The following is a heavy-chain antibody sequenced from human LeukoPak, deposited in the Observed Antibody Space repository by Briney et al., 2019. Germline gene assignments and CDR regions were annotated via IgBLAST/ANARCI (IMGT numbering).Heavy chain of an antibody. Sequence: GSSVKVSCKASGGTFSSYAISWVRQAPGQGLEWMGRIIPILGIANYAQKFQGRVTITADKSTSTVYMGLSSLRSEDTAVYYCARDSNSITYYYDSSGYQIESWGQGTLVTVSS. CDR3: ARDSNSITYYYDSSGYQIES. CDR1: GGTFSSYA. CDR2: IIPILGIA. J-gene: IGHJ4*02. V-gene: IGHV1-69*04. D-gene: IGHD3-22*01.